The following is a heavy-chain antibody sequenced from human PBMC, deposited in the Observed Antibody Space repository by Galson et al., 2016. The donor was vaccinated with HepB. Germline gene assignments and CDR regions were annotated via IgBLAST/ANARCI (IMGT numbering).Heavy chain of an antibody. CDR2: IHYSGNT. V-gene: IGHV4-39*01. D-gene: IGHD5-18*01. CDR1: GGSISSSSSY. J-gene: IGHJ4*02. Sequence: SETLSLTCSVSGGSISSSSSYWGWIRQPPGKGLEWIGSIHYSGNTYYNPSLKSRVTISVDTSKNQLSLKLSFVTAADTAVYYCARHDWSGYSYVYDYWGQGTLVAVSS. CDR3: ARHDWSGYSYVYDY.